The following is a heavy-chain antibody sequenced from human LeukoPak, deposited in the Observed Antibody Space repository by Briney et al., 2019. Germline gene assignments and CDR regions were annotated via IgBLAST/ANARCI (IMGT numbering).Heavy chain of an antibody. Sequence: PETLSLTCTVSGGSISSYYWSWIRQPPGKGLEWIGYIYYSGSTNYNPSLKSRVTMSVDTSKNQFSLKLSSVTAADTAVYYCARERSGRPDGGFDYWGQGTLVTVSS. CDR3: ARERSGRPDGGFDY. V-gene: IGHV4-59*12. CDR2: IYYSGST. CDR1: GGSISSYY. D-gene: IGHD3-3*01. J-gene: IGHJ4*02.